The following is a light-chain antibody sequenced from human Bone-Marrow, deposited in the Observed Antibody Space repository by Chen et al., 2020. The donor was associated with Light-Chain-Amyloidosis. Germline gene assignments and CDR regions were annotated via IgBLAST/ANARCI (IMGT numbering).Light chain of an antibody. CDR3: QSADSSGTYEVI. J-gene: IGLJ2*01. CDR1: DLPTKY. V-gene: IGLV3-25*03. CDR2: RDT. Sequence: SYELTPPPSVSVSPGQTARITCSGDDLPTKYAYWYQQKPGQAPVLVIHRDTERPSGISERFSGASSGTTAKLTISGVQAEDEADDHCQSADSSGTYEVIFGGGTKLTVL.